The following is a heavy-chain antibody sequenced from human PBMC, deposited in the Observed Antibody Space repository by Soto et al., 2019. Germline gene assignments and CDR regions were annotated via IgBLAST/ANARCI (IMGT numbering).Heavy chain of an antibody. J-gene: IGHJ6*02. CDR2: INHSGST. CDR1: GGSFSGYY. Sequence: SETLSLTCAVYGGSFSGYYWSWIRQPPGKGLEWIGEINHSGSTNYNPSLKSRVTISVDTSKNQFSLKLSSVTAADTAVYYCARDNYGMDVWGQGITVTVSS. CDR3: ARDNYGMDV. V-gene: IGHV4-34*01.